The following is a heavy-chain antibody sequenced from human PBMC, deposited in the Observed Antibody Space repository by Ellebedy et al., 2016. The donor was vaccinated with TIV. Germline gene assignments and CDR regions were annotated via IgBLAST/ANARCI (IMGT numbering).Heavy chain of an antibody. V-gene: IGHV4-39*01. CDR1: GGSISSSVYY. CDR3: ARHRTRTVVATAVFDY. Sequence: MPGGSLRLSCTVSGGSISSSVYYWGWIRQPPGKGLEWIGSIYYSGRTHYNPSLKSQITISLDTAKTQFSLRLGSVTAADTAVYYCARHRTRTVVATAVFDYWGQGALVTVSS. J-gene: IGHJ4*02. CDR2: IYYSGRT. D-gene: IGHD2-21*02.